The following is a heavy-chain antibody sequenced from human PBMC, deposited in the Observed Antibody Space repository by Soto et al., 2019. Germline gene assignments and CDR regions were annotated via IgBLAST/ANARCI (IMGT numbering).Heavy chain of an antibody. CDR1: GGTFSSYV. J-gene: IGHJ3*02. Sequence: GASVKVSCKASGGTFSSYVITWVRQAPGQGLEWVGGLTPIYPTTHYAQNFQGRVTITADESATTAYMELSSLTSEDTAVYYCARVARRDAFDIWGQGTMVTVSS. V-gene: IGHV1-69*13. CDR3: ARVARRDAFDI. CDR2: LTPIYPTT.